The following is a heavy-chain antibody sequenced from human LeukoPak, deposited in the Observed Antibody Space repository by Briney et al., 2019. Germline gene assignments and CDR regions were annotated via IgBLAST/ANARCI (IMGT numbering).Heavy chain of an antibody. Sequence: GGSLRLSCAASGFTFSSYSMSWVRQAPGKGLEWVSSDSSSSSSTNYADSVKGRFTISRDNAKNTLYLQMNSLRAEDTAVYYCARDAAYCGGDCYLFDIWGQGTMVTVSS. V-gene: IGHV3-21*01. CDR3: ARDAAYCGGDCYLFDI. CDR1: GFTFSSYS. CDR2: DSSSSSST. D-gene: IGHD2-21*01. J-gene: IGHJ3*02.